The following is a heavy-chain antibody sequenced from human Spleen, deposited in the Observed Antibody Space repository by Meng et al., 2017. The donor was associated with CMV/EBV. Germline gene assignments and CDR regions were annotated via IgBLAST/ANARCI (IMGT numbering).Heavy chain of an antibody. D-gene: IGHD5-18*01. V-gene: IGHV3-48*03. CDR2: ISSSGSTI. Sequence: GESLKISCVASGFTFSSYEMNWVRQAPGKGLEWVSYISSSGSTIYYADSVKGRFTISRDNAENSLYLQMNSLRDEDTAVYFCARFLEDTSMVTGGMDVWGQGTTVTVSS. CDR1: GFTFSSYE. CDR3: ARFLEDTSMVTGGMDV. J-gene: IGHJ6*02.